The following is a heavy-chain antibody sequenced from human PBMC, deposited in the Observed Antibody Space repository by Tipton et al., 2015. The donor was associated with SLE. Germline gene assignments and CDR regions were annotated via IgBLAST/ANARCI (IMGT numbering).Heavy chain of an antibody. CDR1: GGSFSGYY. D-gene: IGHD6-13*01. V-gene: IGHV4-34*01. CDR2: INHSGST. CDR3: ARGRYSSSWYDY. Sequence: TLSLTCAVYGGSFSGYYWSWIRQPPGKGLEWIGEINHSGSTNYNPPLKSRVTISVDTSKNQFSLKLSSVTAADTAVYYCARGRYSSSWYDYWGQGPLVTVSP. J-gene: IGHJ4*02.